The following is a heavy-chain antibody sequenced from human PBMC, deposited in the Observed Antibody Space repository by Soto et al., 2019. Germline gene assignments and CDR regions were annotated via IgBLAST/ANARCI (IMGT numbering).Heavy chain of an antibody. Sequence: QVQLVQSGPEVKKPGTSVKVSCKAPCYTFTSHGISWVRHAPGPGHEWMGWLRHYSGHTNYTQKLQDRGTMTTDTSTGTAYFELSRMGSDDTAVYYCTRVVEQCLVFYYLEYWGQGTRVTVS. J-gene: IGHJ4*02. CDR1: CYTFTSHG. CDR3: TRVVEQCLVFYYLEY. V-gene: IGHV1-18*04. D-gene: IGHD6-19*01. CDR2: LRHYSGHT.